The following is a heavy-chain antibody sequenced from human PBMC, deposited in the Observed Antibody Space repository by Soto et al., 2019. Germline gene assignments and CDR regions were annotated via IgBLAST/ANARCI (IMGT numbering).Heavy chain of an antibody. V-gene: IGHV2-5*02. Sequence: QITLKESGPTLVKPTQTLTLTCTFSGFSLSTTAEGVGWIRQPPGKALEVLALIYWDDDERYSPSLKSRLTITKDTSKNQVVLTMTNVDPVDTATYYCAHGSCSSADCYPNPYLDYWGQGILVTVSS. CDR2: IYWDDDE. CDR1: GFSLSTTAEG. J-gene: IGHJ4*02. CDR3: AHGSCSSADCYPNPYLDY. D-gene: IGHD2-2*01.